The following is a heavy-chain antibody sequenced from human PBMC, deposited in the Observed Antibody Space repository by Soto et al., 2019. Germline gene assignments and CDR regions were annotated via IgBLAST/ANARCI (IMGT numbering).Heavy chain of an antibody. CDR2: IIPIFGTA. Sequence: QVQLVQSGAEVKKPGSSVKVSCKASGGTFSSYAISWVRQAPGQGLEWMGGIIPIFGTANYAQKFQGRVTITADESMSTAYMELSSLRSEDTAVYYCARAYCSSTSCYGVDYYYYGMDVWGQGTTVTVSS. CDR1: GGTFSSYA. CDR3: ARAYCSSTSCYGVDYYYYGMDV. J-gene: IGHJ6*02. V-gene: IGHV1-69*01. D-gene: IGHD2-2*01.